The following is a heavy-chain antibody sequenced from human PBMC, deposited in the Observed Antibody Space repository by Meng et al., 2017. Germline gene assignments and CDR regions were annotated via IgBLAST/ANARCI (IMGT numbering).Heavy chain of an antibody. V-gene: IGHV3-33*01. CDR1: GLPFRSYG. J-gene: IGHJ2*01. CDR3: ARGLSTTYWYFDL. D-gene: IGHD2/OR15-2a*01. CDR2: ILYDGSNK. Sequence: GQVGVSGGGVVQPGRSLGFSCAASGLPFRSYGMHWVRQGPGKGLEWVAVILYDGSNKYYADSVKGRFTISRDNSKNTLYLQMNSLRAEDTAVYYCARGLSTTYWYFDLWGRGTLVTVSS.